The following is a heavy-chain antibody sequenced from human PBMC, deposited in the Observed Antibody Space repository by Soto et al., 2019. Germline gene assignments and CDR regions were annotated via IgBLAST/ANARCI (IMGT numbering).Heavy chain of an antibody. CDR2: ISYDGNNI. CDR3: AKKLPGSWYQLPVN. D-gene: IGHD2-2*01. Sequence: PGGSLRLSCAASGFTFSIYGMHWVRQAPGKGLEWVAMISYDGNNIYYTESVKGRFAISRDNPRNTLYLQMNSLRAEDTAVYYCAKKLPGSWYQLPVNWGPATLVTDSS. V-gene: IGHV3-30*18. CDR1: GFTFSIYG. J-gene: IGHJ4*02.